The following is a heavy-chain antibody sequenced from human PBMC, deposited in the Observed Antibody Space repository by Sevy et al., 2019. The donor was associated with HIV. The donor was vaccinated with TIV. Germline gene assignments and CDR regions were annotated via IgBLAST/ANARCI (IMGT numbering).Heavy chain of an antibody. CDR1: GFTFSRSS. D-gene: IGHD3-10*01. CDR3: VGDRREMVKGADDSFHI. Sequence: GGSLRLSCIASGFTFSRSSMNWVRQAPGKGLEWGSSISSSRNYIYDADSMKGRFTISRDNAKNSLYLQMNSLRAEDTALYYSVGDRREMVKGADDSFHIWGQGTMVTVSS. J-gene: IGHJ3*02. V-gene: IGHV3-21*01. CDR2: ISSSRNYI.